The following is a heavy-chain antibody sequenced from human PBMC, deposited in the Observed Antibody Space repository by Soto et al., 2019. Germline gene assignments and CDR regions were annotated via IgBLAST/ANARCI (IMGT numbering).Heavy chain of an antibody. D-gene: IGHD6-19*01. CDR3: ARVSVAARYYYYGMDV. CDR1: GFTFSSYA. V-gene: IGHV3-30-3*01. Sequence: GGSLRLSCAASGFTFSSYAMHWVRQAPGKGLEWVAVISYDGSNKYYADSVKGRFTISRDNSKNTLYLQMNSLRAEDTAVYYCARVSVAARYYYYGMDVWGQGTTVTVSS. J-gene: IGHJ6*02. CDR2: ISYDGSNK.